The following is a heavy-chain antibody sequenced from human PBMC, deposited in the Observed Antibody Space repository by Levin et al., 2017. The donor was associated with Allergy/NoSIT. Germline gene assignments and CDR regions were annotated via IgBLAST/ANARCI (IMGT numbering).Heavy chain of an antibody. D-gene: IGHD2-2*01. CDR3: ARHNFRVVPAVYYYGMDV. CDR1: GGSISSSSYY. V-gene: IGHV4-39*01. CDR2: IYYSGST. J-gene: IGHJ6*02. Sequence: SETLSLTCTVSGGSISSSSYYWGWIRQPPGKGLEWIGSIYYSGSTYYNPSLKSRVTISVDTSKNQFSLKLSSVTAADTAVYYCARHNFRVVPAVYYYGMDVWGQGTTVTVSS.